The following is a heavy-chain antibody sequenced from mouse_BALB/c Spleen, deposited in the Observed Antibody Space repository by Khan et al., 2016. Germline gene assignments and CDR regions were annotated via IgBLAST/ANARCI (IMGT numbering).Heavy chain of an antibody. CDR2: INYSGST. V-gene: IGHV3-2*02. CDR3: ARDYYGSSYFDY. J-gene: IGHJ2*01. D-gene: IGHD1-1*01. Sequence: VQLKESGPGLVKPSQSLSLTCTVTGYSITSDYAWNWIRQFPGNRLEWMGFINYSGSTSYNPSLKSRISITRDTSKNQFFLQLISVTTEDTATYSCARDYYGSSYFDYWRQGTTLTVSS. CDR1: GYSITSDYA.